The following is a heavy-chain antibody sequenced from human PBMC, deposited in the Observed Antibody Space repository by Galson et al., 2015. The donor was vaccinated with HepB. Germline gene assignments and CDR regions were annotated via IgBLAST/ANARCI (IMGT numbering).Heavy chain of an antibody. D-gene: IGHD3-16*01. Sequence: SLRLSCAASGFTFSTYAMHWVRQAPGKGLEWVAVISYDGSNKYYADSVKGRLTISRDNAKNSLDLQMDSLRAEDTAAYYCARARNDNVWGRGYFDFWGQGTLVTVSS. J-gene: IGHJ4*02. CDR3: ARARNDNVWGRGYFDF. CDR1: GFTFSTYA. V-gene: IGHV3-30-3*01. CDR2: ISYDGSNK.